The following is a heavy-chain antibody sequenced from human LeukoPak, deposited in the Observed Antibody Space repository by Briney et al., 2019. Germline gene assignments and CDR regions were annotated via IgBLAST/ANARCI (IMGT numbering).Heavy chain of an antibody. CDR1: GASFSDYY. D-gene: IGHD3-16*01. CDR2: IDHSGST. V-gene: IGHV4-34*01. CDR3: ARSPPPGATAYGVVDY. Sequence: SETLSLTCAVYGASFSDYYWSWIRQPPGKGLEWIGEIDHSGSTNYNSSLKSRVTMSEDRSKNQFFLKLGSVTAADTAVYYCARSPPPGATAYGVVDYWGQGTLVTVSS. J-gene: IGHJ4*02.